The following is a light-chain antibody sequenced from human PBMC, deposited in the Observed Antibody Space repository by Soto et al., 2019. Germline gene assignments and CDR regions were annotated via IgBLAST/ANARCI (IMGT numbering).Light chain of an antibody. CDR1: QGISSA. CDR2: DAS. J-gene: IGKJ5*01. CDR3: QQFNSYPPT. Sequence: AIQLTQSPSSLSASVGDRVTITCRASQGISSALAWYQQKPGRAPKLLIYDASSLESGVPSRFSGSGSGTDFTLTISSLQPEDFATYYCQQFNSYPPTFGQGTRLEIK. V-gene: IGKV1-13*02.